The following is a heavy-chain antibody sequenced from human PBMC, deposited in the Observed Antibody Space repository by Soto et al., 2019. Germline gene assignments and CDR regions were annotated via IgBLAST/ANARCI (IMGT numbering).Heavy chain of an antibody. Sequence: QVQLVESGGGVVQPWRSLRLSCAASGFTFRSHAMHWVRQAPGKGLEWVAVISYDESKKYYADSVKGRFAISRDNSKNTLYLQMNSLGAEDTALYYCARDPYALYAGSGSYGDYWGQGTLFTVSS. D-gene: IGHD3-10*01. CDR1: GFTFRSHA. V-gene: IGHV3-30*09. J-gene: IGHJ4*02. CDR3: ARDPYALYAGSGSYGDY. CDR2: ISYDESKK.